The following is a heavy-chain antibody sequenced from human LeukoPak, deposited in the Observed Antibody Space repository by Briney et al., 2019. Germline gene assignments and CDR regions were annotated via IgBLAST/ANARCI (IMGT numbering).Heavy chain of an antibody. CDR1: GGSISSGSYY. D-gene: IGHD1-26*01. J-gene: IGHJ4*02. Sequence: SETLSLTCTVSGGSISSGSYYWSWIRQPPGKGLEWIGYIYYSGSTNYNPSLKSRVTISVDTSKNQFSLKLSSVTAADTAVYYCARVRAAGAIHDYRGQGTLVTVSS. CDR3: ARVRAAGAIHDY. CDR2: IYYSGST. V-gene: IGHV4-61*01.